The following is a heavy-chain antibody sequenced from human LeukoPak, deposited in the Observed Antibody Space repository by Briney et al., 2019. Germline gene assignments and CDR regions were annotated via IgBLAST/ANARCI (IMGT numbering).Heavy chain of an antibody. J-gene: IGHJ4*02. D-gene: IGHD2-15*01. Sequence: PGGSLRLSCAASGFTFSSYGMHWVRQAPGKGLEWVAVIWYDGSNIYYADSVKGRFTISRDNSKNTLYLQMDSLGAEDTAVYYCARDRGRGSSHNDYWGQGILVTVSS. CDR1: GFTFSSYG. V-gene: IGHV3-33*01. CDR2: IWYDGSNI. CDR3: ARDRGRGSSHNDY.